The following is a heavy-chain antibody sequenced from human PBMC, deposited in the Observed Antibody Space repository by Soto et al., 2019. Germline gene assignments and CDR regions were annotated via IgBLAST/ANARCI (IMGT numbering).Heavy chain of an antibody. V-gene: IGHV1-69*13. D-gene: IGHD6-13*01. CDR1: GGTFSSYA. CDR3: ARDNRPGIAAAGTDY. J-gene: IGHJ4*02. CDR2: IIPIFGTA. Sequence: ASVKVSCKASGGTFSSYAISWVRQAPGQGLEWMGGIIPIFGTANYAQKFQGRVTITADESTSTAYMELSSLRSEDTAVYYCARDNRPGIAAAGTDYWGQGTLVTVSS.